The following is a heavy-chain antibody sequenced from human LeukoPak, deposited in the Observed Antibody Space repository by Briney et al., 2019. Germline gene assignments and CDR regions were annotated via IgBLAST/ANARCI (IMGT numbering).Heavy chain of an antibody. Sequence: GGSLRLSCAASGFTFDAYAVSWVRQAPGKGLEWVSSIRRAGDYTGDTTYYADSVQGRFTISRDDSKNTLYLQMNSLRAEDTAIYYCAKNPEHGFFFDYWGQGTLVTVSS. D-gene: IGHD2-21*01. J-gene: IGHJ4*02. CDR1: GFTFDAYA. CDR2: IRRAGDYTGDTT. CDR3: AKNPEHGFFFDY. V-gene: IGHV3-23*01.